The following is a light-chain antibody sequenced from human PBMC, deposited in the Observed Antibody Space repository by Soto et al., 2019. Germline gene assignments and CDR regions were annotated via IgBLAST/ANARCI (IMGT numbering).Light chain of an antibody. J-gene: IGKJ2*01. CDR3: QQYYSTPPYT. CDR2: WAS. Sequence: DIVMTQSPHSLAVSLGERATINCTSSQSVLYSSNNKNYLAWYQQKPGQPPKLLIYWASTRESGVPDRFSGSGCGTDFTLTISSLQAEDVAVYYCQQYYSTPPYTFGQGTKLEIK. CDR1: QSVLYSSNNKNY. V-gene: IGKV4-1*01.